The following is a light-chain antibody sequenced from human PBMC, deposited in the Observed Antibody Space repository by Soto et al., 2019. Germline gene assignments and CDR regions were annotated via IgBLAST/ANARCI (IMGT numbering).Light chain of an antibody. V-gene: IGKV3-15*01. CDR3: LQYNNWPPYS. Sequence: EIVMTQSPATLSVFPGERATLSCRASQTVSTNLAWYQQKPGQGPRLLIFGASARTAGVPARFSGRGSGTEFTLAISSLQSEDFAVYYCLQYNNWPPYSSGQGTRLDIK. CDR1: QTVSTN. CDR2: GAS. J-gene: IGKJ2*01.